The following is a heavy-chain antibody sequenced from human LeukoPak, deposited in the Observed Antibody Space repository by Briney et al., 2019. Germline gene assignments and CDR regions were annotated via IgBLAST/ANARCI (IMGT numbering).Heavy chain of an antibody. Sequence: SGPTLVNPTQTPTLTCTFSGFSLSTSGVGVGWIRQPPGKALEWLALIYWDDDKRYSPSLKSRLTITKDTSKNQVVLTMTNMDPVDTATYYCAQDCSGGSCYLYPGYWGQGTLVTVSS. D-gene: IGHD2-15*01. CDR1: GFSLSTSGVG. CDR2: IYWDDDK. V-gene: IGHV2-5*02. CDR3: AQDCSGGSCYLYPGY. J-gene: IGHJ4*02.